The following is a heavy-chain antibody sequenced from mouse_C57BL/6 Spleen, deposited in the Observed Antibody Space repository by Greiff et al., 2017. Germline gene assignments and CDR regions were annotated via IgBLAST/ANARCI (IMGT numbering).Heavy chain of an antibody. CDR1: GYTFTDYN. CDR2: INPNNGGT. Sequence: VQLQQSGPELVKPGASVKMSCKASGYTFTDYNMHWVKQSHGKSLEWIGYINPNNGGTSYNQKFKGKATLTVNKSSSTAYMELRSLTSEDSAVYYCAREVYYDYYFDYWGQGTTLTVSS. D-gene: IGHD2-4*01. V-gene: IGHV1-22*01. J-gene: IGHJ2*01. CDR3: AREVYYDYYFDY.